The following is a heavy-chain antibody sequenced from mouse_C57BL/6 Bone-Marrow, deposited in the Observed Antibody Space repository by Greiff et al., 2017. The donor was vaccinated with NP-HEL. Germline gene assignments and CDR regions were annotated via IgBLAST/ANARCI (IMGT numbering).Heavy chain of an antibody. D-gene: IGHD3-2*02. CDR2: IYPGSGST. J-gene: IGHJ4*01. CDR1: GYTFTSYW. Sequence: VQLQQPGAELVKPGASVKMSCKASGYTFTSYWITWVKQRPGQGLEWIGDIYPGSGSTNYNEKFKSKATLTVDTSSSTAYMQLSSLTSEDSAVYYCARSEAAQAPYAMDYWGQGTSVTVSS. V-gene: IGHV1-55*01. CDR3: ARSEAAQAPYAMDY.